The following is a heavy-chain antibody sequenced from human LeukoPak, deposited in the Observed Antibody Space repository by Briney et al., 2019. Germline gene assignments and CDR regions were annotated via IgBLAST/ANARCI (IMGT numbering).Heavy chain of an antibody. V-gene: IGHV3-23*01. Sequence: GGSLRLSCAASGFPFSSCAMSWVRQAPGKGLEWVSAVSGSGDTTYYADSVKGRFTISRDNSKSTLYLQMNSLRAEDTAFYYCAKSDYYDSSGHPSSFEYWGQGTLVTVSS. CDR1: GFPFSSCA. D-gene: IGHD3-22*01. J-gene: IGHJ4*02. CDR3: AKSDYYDSSGHPSSFEY. CDR2: VSGSGDTT.